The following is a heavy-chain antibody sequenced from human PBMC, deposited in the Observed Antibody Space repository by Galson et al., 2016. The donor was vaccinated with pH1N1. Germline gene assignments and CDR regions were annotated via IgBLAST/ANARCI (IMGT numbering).Heavy chain of an antibody. D-gene: IGHD7-27*01. V-gene: IGHV1-46*03. CDR3: IRDLGRLRDF. CDR2: IDPSNGGT. J-gene: IGHJ4*02. CDR1: GYIFTRDY. Sequence: SVKVSCKASGYIFTRDYFHWVRQAPGQGLEWMGVIDPSNGGTTFAQKFQGLVTMTRDTSTSTVYMEVSGLKSDDTAVYYCIRDLGRLRDFWGQGTLATVSS.